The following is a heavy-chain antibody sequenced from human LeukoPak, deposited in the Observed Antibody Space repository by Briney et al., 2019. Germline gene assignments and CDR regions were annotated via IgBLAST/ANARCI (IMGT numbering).Heavy chain of an antibody. D-gene: IGHD4-17*01. J-gene: IGHJ4*02. CDR1: GGSISSSSYY. Sequence: SETLSLTCTVSGGSISSSSYYWGWIRQPPGKGLEWIGSIYYSGSTYYNPSLKSRVTIPVDTSENQFSLKLSSVTAADTAVYYCARRINGDYVGPAPFDYWGQGTLVTVSS. V-gene: IGHV4-39*07. CDR3: ARRINGDYVGPAPFDY. CDR2: IYYSGST.